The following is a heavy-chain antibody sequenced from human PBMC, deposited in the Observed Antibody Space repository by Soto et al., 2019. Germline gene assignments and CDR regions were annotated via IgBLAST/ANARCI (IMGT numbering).Heavy chain of an antibody. CDR1: GGIFSSNA. D-gene: IGHD5-18*01. J-gene: IGHJ4*02. CDR3: ATGGRGYTSAPRFYFEY. Sequence: QVQLVQSGAEVKKPGSSVKVSCQASGGIFSSNAISWVRQAPGQGLEWMGGILPIFDITHYAQKFQGRVTITADESTSTAYMEFSSLKSEATALYYCATGGRGYTSAPRFYFEYWGQGTLVTVSS. CDR2: ILPIFDIT. V-gene: IGHV1-69*01.